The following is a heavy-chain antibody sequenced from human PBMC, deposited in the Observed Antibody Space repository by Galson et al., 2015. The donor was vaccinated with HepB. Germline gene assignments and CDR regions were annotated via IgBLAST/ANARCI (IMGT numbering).Heavy chain of an antibody. D-gene: IGHD6-6*01. J-gene: IGHJ5*02. CDR2: IKQDGSEK. CDR3: ARDGRGSSSSNNWFDP. Sequence: LRLSCAASGFTFSNYFMNWVRQAPGKGLEWVANIKQDGSEKYYVDSVKGRFTISRDNAKNSLYPQMNGLRAEDTAVYYCARDGRGSSSSNNWFDPWGQGTLVTVSS. V-gene: IGHV3-7*03. CDR1: GFTFSNYF.